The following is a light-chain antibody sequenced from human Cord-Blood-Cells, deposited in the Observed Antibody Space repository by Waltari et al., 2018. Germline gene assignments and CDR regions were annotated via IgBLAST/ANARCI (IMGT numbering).Light chain of an antibody. J-gene: IGLJ1*01. Sequence: QSALTQPASVSGSPGQSITLPCTGTSSDVGGYNSVSWYQQHPGKAPKLMIYEVSNRPSGVSNRFSGSKSGNTASLTISGLQAEDEADYYCSSYTSSSTYVFGTGTKVTVL. V-gene: IGLV2-14*01. CDR3: SSYTSSSTYV. CDR1: SSDVGGYNS. CDR2: EVS.